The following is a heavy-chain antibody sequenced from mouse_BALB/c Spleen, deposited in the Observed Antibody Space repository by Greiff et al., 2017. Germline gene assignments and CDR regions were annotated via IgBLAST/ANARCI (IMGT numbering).Heavy chain of an antibody. V-gene: IGHV5-6*02. CDR2: ISSGGSYT. CDR1: GFTFSSYG. CDR3: ARQRDAYLDY. J-gene: IGHJ2*01. Sequence: DVMLVESGGDLVKPGGSLKLSCAASGFTFSSYGMSWVRQTPDKRLEWVATISSGGSYTYYPDSVKGRFTISRDNAKNTLYLQMSSLKSEDTAMYYCARQRDAYLDYWGQGTTLTVSS.